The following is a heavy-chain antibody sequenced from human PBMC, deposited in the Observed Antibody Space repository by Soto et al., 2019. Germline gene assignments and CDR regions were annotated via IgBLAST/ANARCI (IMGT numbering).Heavy chain of an antibody. CDR3: ARDQVGFDP. CDR2: IKEDGSEE. V-gene: IGHV3-7*01. J-gene: IGHJ5*02. Sequence: GGSLRLSCEASGFYLRIYWMSWVRQAPGKGLEWVANIKEDGSEEFYVDSVKGRFTISRDKAKNSLYLQMTALRAEDTAVYYCARDQVGFDPWGQGTLVTVSS. D-gene: IGHD3-10*01. CDR1: GFYLRIYW.